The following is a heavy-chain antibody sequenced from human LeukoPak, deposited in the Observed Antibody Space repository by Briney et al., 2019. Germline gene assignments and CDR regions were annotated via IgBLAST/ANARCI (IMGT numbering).Heavy chain of an antibody. D-gene: IGHD2-15*01. CDR2: IYTSGST. CDR3: ARDSYSSDCSGGSCYSYYYYGMDV. Sequence: SETLSLTCTVSGGSISSYYWSWIRQPAGKGLEWIGRIYTSGSTNYSPSLKSRVTMSVGTSKNQFSLKLSSVTAADTAVYYCARDSYSSDCSGGSCYSYYYYGMDVWGQGTTVTVSS. J-gene: IGHJ6*02. V-gene: IGHV4-4*07. CDR1: GGSISSYY.